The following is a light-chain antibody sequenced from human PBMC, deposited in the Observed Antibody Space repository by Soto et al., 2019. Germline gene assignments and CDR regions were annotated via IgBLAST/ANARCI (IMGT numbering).Light chain of an antibody. Sequence: IQMTQSPSSVSASVGDRVTITCRASQGINSWLAWYQQKPGKAPNLLIYAASSLQSGVPSRFSGSGSGTDFTLTISSLQPEDFATYYCQQANSFPFTFGGGTKVDIK. V-gene: IGKV1-12*01. CDR2: AAS. CDR3: QQANSFPFT. J-gene: IGKJ4*01. CDR1: QGINSW.